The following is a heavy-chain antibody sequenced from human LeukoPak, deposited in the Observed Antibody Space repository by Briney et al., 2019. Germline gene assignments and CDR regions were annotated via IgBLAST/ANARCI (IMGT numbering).Heavy chain of an antibody. J-gene: IGHJ5*02. CDR1: GYTLTELS. CDR3: ATVGGSSGYYYRGDWFDP. D-gene: IGHD3-22*01. CDR2: FDPEDGET. Sequence: ASVKVSCKVSGYTLTELSMHWVRQAPGKGLEWMGGFDPEDGETIYAQKFQGRVTMTEDTSTDTAYMELSSLRPEDTAVYYCATVGGSSGYYYRGDWFDPWGQGTLVTVSS. V-gene: IGHV1-24*01.